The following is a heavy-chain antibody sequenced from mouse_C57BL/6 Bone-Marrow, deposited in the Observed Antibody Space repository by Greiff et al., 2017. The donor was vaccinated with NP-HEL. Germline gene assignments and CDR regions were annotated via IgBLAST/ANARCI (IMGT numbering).Heavy chain of an antibody. V-gene: IGHV1-72*01. Sequence: QVQLQQPGAELVKPGASVKLSCKASGYTFTSYWMHWVKQRPGRGLEWIGRIDPTSGGTKYNEKFKSKATLTVDKPSSTAYMQLSSLTSEDSAIYYCARSPITTVVPFDYWGQGTTLTVSS. D-gene: IGHD1-1*01. CDR1: GYTFTSYW. J-gene: IGHJ2*01. CDR3: ARSPITTVVPFDY. CDR2: IDPTSGGT.